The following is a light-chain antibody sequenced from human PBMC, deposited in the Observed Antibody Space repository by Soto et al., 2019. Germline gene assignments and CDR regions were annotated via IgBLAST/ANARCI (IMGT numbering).Light chain of an antibody. CDR1: QGISNN. J-gene: IGKJ4*01. V-gene: IGKV1-27*01. Sequence: DIQMTQSPSSLSASVGDTVTITCRASQGISNNLAWYQQKPGKVPKLLIYAASTLQSGVPSRFSGSESGTDFTLTISSLQPEDGATYYCQKYNTAPLTFGGGTKVEIK. CDR3: QKYNTAPLT. CDR2: AAS.